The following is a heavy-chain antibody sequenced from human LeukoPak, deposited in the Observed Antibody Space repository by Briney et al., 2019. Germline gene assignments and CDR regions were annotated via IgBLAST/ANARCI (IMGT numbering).Heavy chain of an antibody. D-gene: IGHD3-10*01. Sequence: GGSLRLSCAASGFTFSSYAMSWARQAPGKGLEWVSAISGSGGSTYYADSVKGRFTISRDNSKNTLYLQMSSLRAEDTAVYYCAKDWGWFGELLDYWGQGTLVTVSS. CDR1: GFTFSSYA. J-gene: IGHJ4*02. CDR3: AKDWGWFGELLDY. V-gene: IGHV3-23*01. CDR2: ISGSGGST.